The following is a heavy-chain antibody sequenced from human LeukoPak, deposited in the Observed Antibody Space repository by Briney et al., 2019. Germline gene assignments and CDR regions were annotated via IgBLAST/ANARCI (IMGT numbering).Heavy chain of an antibody. CDR1: GFTFSSYS. CDR2: ISTSSSTI. D-gene: IGHD6-19*01. CDR3: ARDSAGFDH. V-gene: IGHV3-48*04. J-gene: IGHJ5*02. Sequence: GGSLRLSCAASGFTFSSYSMNWVRQAPGKGLEWVSYISTSSSTIYYADSVKGRLTISRDNAKNSLYLQMNSLRAEDTAVYYCARDSAGFDHWGQGTLVTVSS.